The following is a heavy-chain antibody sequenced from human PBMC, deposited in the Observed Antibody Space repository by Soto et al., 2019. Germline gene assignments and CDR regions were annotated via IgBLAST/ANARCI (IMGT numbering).Heavy chain of an antibody. CDR3: ARSILGYCSSTSCFDYYYYGMDV. CDR1: GFTFSSYS. V-gene: IGHV3-21*01. J-gene: IGHJ6*02. D-gene: IGHD2-2*01. CDR2: ISSSSSYI. Sequence: GGSLRLSCAASGFTFSSYSMNWVRQAPGKGLEWVSSISSSSSYIYYADSVKGRFTISRDNAKNSLYLQMNSLRAEDTAVYYCARSILGYCSSTSCFDYYYYGMDVWGQGTTVTVS.